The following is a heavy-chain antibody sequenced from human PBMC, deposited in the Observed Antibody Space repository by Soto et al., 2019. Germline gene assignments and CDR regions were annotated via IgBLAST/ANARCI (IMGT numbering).Heavy chain of an antibody. J-gene: IGHJ3*02. CDR1: GFTFSDYY. Sequence: QVQLVESGGGLVKPGGSVRLSCAASGFTFSDYYMNWVRQAPGKGLEWVSYISSSSGGTIYYADSVKGRFTISRDTAKNSLHLQMNSLRAEDTAVYYCARDQERRGDSRGYYVPDAFDIWGQGTMVTVSS. CDR2: ISSSSGGTI. D-gene: IGHD3-22*01. V-gene: IGHV3-11*01. CDR3: ARDQERRGDSRGYYVPDAFDI.